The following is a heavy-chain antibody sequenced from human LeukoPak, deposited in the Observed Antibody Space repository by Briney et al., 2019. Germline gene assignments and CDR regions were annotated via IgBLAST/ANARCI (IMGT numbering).Heavy chain of an antibody. D-gene: IGHD3-10*01. CDR2: VSGSGGST. J-gene: IGHJ5*02. V-gene: IGHV3-23*01. Sequence: GGSLRLSCAASGFTFSGFAMSWVRQAPGKGLEWVSVVSGSGGSTYYADSVKGRFTVSRDNSKNTLYLQMNSLRADDTAVYYCARNKGRYGSGRVHFDPWGQGTLVTVSS. CDR1: GFTFSGFA. CDR3: ARNKGRYGSGRVHFDP.